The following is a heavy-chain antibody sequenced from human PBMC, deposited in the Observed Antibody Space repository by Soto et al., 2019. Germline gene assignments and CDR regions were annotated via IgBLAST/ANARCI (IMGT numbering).Heavy chain of an antibody. CDR1: GGTFSSYA. CDR2: IIPIFGTA. V-gene: IGHV1-69*06. Sequence: SVKLSCKASGGTFSSYAISWVRQAPGQGLEWMGGIIPIFGTANYAQKFQGRVTITADKSTSTAYMELSSLRSEDTAVYYCARGARGYSYGGEYWGKGTLVTVSS. CDR3: ARGARGYSYGGEY. J-gene: IGHJ4*02. D-gene: IGHD5-18*01.